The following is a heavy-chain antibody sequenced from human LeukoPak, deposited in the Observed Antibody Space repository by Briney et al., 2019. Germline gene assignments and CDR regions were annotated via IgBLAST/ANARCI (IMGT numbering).Heavy chain of an antibody. D-gene: IGHD6-13*01. V-gene: IGHV3-23*01. CDR1: GFTFSSYA. CDR2: ISGSGGST. J-gene: IGHJ6*02. CDR3: ASSSWYEGYYYYGMDV. Sequence: QPGGSLRLSCAASGFTFSSYAMSWVRQAPGKGLEWVSAISGSGGSTYYADSVKGRFTISRDNSKNTLYLQMNSLRAEDTAVYYCASSSWYEGYYYYGMDVWGQGTTVTVSS.